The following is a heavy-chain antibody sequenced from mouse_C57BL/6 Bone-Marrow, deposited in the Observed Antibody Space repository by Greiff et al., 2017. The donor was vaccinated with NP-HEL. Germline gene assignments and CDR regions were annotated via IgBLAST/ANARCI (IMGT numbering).Heavy chain of an antibody. J-gene: IGHJ2*01. CDR2: IYPGDGDT. CDR1: GYAFSSYW. CDR3: TRRIYCDNDGPFDY. V-gene: IGHV1-80*01. D-gene: IGHD2-4*01. Sequence: VQLQQSGAELVKPGASVKISCKASGYAFSSYWMNWVKQRPGKGLEWIGQIYPGDGDTNYNGKFKGKVTLTGDNSTSTAYMQLSSLTSEDSAVYFSTRRIYCDNDGPFDYWGKGTTLTVSS.